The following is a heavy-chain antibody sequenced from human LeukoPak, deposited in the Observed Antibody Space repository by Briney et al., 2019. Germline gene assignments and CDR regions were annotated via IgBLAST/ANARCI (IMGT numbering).Heavy chain of an antibody. D-gene: IGHD3-22*01. CDR1: GGSFSGYY. J-gene: IGHJ4*02. V-gene: IGHV4-34*01. CDR3: ARRDDSSGYHKIFDY. CDR2: INHSGST. Sequence: QSSETLSLTCAVYGGSFSGYYWSWIRQPPGKGLEWIGEINHSGSTNYNPSLKSRVTISVDTSKNQFSLKLSSLTAADTAVYYCARRDDSSGYHKIFDYWGQGTLVTVSS.